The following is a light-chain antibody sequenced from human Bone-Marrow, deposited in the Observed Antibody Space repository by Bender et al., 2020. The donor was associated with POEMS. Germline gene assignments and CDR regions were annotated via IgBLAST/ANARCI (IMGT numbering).Light chain of an antibody. Sequence: QSALTQPASVSGSPGQSITISCTGTSSDIAIYDFVSWYQQLPGKAPTLLIFNVINRPSGVSHRFSGSKSGNTASLTISGLRAEDEADYFCSSYTTGSTLVIFGGGTKLTVL. CDR1: SSDIAIYDF. CDR3: SSYTTGSTLVI. CDR2: NVI. J-gene: IGLJ2*01. V-gene: IGLV2-14*03.